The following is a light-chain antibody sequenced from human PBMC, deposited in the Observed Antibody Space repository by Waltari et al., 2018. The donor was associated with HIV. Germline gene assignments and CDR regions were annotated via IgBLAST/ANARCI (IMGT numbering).Light chain of an antibody. V-gene: IGLV1-44*01. Sequence: QSVLTQPPSASGAPGQRVTISCSVSTPNIGSSNVNWYQQFSRAAPKLLIDADAQRPSGVPDRFSGSKSGTSASLVISGLQSEDEADYYCSTWDERLNGVVFGGGTRLTVV. CDR2: ADA. J-gene: IGLJ2*01. CDR1: TPNIGSSN. CDR3: STWDERLNGVV.